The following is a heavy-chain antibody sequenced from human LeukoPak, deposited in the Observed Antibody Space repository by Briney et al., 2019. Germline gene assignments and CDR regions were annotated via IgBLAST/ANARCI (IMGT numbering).Heavy chain of an antibody. CDR2: IRGSGDTT. J-gene: IGHJ4*02. D-gene: IGHD3-9*01. Sequence: GGSLRLSCSAVCCTFVSDTIYWCSQAPGQGLEWVSGIRGSGDTTYYADSVKGRRFTISRDNSKHTLYLQMISFGAADAAVDYCAKKHFLRSCDWNGYYFDHWGQGTLVTVSS. CDR1: CCTFVSDT. V-gene: IGHV3-23*01. CDR3: AKKHFLRSCDWNGYYFDH.